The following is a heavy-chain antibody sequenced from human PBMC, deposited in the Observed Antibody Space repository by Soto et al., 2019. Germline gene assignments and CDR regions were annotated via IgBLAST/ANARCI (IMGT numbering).Heavy chain of an antibody. D-gene: IGHD2-2*01. J-gene: IGHJ5*02. V-gene: IGHV3-21*01. CDR2: ISSSSSYI. CDR1: GFTFSSYS. Sequence: PGGSLRLSCAASGFTFSSYSMNWVRQAPGKGLEWVSSISSSSSYIYYADSVKGRFTISRDNAKNSLYLQMNSLRAEDTAVYYCATDPEIVVVPAALNWFDPWGQGTRVTVAS. CDR3: ATDPEIVVVPAALNWFDP.